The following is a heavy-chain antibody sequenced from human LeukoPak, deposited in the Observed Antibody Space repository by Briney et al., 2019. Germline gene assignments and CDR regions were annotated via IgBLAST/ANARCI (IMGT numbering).Heavy chain of an antibody. D-gene: IGHD6-19*01. V-gene: IGHV3-21*01. Sequence: GGSLRLSCAASGFTFSSFTMNWVRQAPGKGLEWVSSISSSSTNIYYADSVKGRFTISRDNAKNSLYLQMISLRDEDTAVYYCASGRQWLVLGDAFDIWGQGTMVTVSS. CDR3: ASGRQWLVLGDAFDI. J-gene: IGHJ3*02. CDR2: ISSSSTNI. CDR1: GFTFSSFT.